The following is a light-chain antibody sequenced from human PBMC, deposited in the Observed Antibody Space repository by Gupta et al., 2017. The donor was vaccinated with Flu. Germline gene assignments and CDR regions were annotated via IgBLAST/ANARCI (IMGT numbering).Light chain of an antibody. J-gene: IGKJ1*01. Sequence: VMPQSPATLSVSPGERATLSCRASLTVGNNLAWYQQRPGQAPRLLSYDASIRATSIPVGCRGGGSGTEFTRTRSGLQLEDFEVYYCQQYENWPRTFGQGTKVDIK. CDR1: LTVGNN. V-gene: IGKV3-15*01. CDR2: DAS. CDR3: QQYENWPRT.